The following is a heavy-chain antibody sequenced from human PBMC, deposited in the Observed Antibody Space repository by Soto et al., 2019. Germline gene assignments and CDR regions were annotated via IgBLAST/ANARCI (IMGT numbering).Heavy chain of an antibody. J-gene: IGHJ4*02. CDR1: GFPFDDFA. Sequence: PGGSLRLSCTGSGFPFDDFAINWVRQAPGKGLEWVAVISYDGSNKYYADSVKGRFTISRDNSKNTLYLQMNSLRAEDTAVYYCARGHCSGGSCYFDYWGQGTLVTVSS. CDR2: ISYDGSNK. D-gene: IGHD2-15*01. CDR3: ARGHCSGGSCYFDY. V-gene: IGHV3-30*17.